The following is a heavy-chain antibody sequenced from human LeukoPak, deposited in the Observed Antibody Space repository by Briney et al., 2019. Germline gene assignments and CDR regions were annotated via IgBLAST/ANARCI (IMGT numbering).Heavy chain of an antibody. CDR2: INHSGST. D-gene: IGHD1-26*01. CDR3: ARAGSYLGWFDP. V-gene: IGHV4-34*01. J-gene: IGHJ5*02. Sequence: SETLSLTCAVYGGSFSGYYWSWIRQPPGKGLEWIGEINHSGSTNYNPSLKSRVTISVDTSKNQFSLKLSSVTAADTAVYYCARAGSYLGWFDPWGQGTLVTVSS. CDR1: GGSFSGYY.